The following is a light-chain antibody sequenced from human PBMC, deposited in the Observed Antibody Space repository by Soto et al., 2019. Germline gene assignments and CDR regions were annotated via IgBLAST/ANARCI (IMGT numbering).Light chain of an antibody. CDR1: SSNIGAGYD. Sequence: QSVLTQPPSVSGAPGQRVTISCTGSSSNIGAGYDVHWYQQLPGTAPKLLIYGNSNRPSGVPDRFSGSTSGTAASLAISARQAEDEADYYCASYTRGGTYVFGTGTKLTVL. V-gene: IGLV1-40*01. CDR3: ASYTRGGTYV. J-gene: IGLJ1*01. CDR2: GNS.